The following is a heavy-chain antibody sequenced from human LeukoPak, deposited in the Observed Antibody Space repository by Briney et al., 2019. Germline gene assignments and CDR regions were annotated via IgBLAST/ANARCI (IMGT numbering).Heavy chain of an antibody. CDR1: GYSFTSYW. CDR3: ARIVVVPAAMFAFDI. V-gene: IGHV5-51*01. CDR2: IYPGDSDT. J-gene: IGHJ3*02. D-gene: IGHD2-2*01. Sequence: GESLKISCKGSGYSFTSYWIGWVRQVPGKGLEWMGIIYPGDSDTRYSPSFQGQVTISADKSISTAYLQWSSLKASDTAMYYCARIVVVPAAMFAFDIWGQGTMVTVSS.